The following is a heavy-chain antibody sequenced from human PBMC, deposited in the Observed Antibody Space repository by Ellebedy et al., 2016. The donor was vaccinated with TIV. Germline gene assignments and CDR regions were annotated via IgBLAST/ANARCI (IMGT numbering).Heavy chain of an antibody. V-gene: IGHV4-59*08. J-gene: IGHJ4*02. CDR2: IYYSGST. CDR3: ARHAGSLSARDY. Sequence: MPSETLSLTCTVSGGSISGYYWSWIRQPPGKGLEWIGYIYYSGSTNYNPSLKSRVTISVDTSKNQFSLKLRSVTAADTAVYYCARHAGSLSARDYWGQGTLVTVSS. D-gene: IGHD4/OR15-4a*01. CDR1: GGSISGYY.